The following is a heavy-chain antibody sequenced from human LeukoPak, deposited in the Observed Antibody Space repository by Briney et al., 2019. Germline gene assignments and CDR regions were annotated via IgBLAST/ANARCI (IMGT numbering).Heavy chain of an antibody. Sequence: GGSLRLSCAASGFTFSNAWMSWVRQAPGKGLEWVGRIKSKTDGGTTDYAETVKGRFTISRDDSKNTLYLQMNSLKTEDTAVYYCTTDGYGSSDLYYYYYGMDVWGQGTTVTVSS. CDR1: GFTFSNAW. V-gene: IGHV3-15*01. J-gene: IGHJ6*02. CDR2: IKSKTDGGTT. CDR3: TTDGYGSSDLYYYYYGMDV. D-gene: IGHD5-12*01.